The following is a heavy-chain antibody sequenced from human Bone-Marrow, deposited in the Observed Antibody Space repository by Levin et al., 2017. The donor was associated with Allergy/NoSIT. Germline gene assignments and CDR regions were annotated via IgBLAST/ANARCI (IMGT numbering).Heavy chain of an antibody. V-gene: IGHV3-48*03. Sequence: GESLKISCAASGFTFSTYEMNWVRQAPGKGLQWVSYISNSGSSIYYADSVKGRFTISRDNAKNSLYLQMNSLRVEDTAVYYCARGGVEIAVTGGYYGLDVWGQGTTVTVSS. CDR3: ARGGVEIAVTGGYYGLDV. CDR1: GFTFSTYE. J-gene: IGHJ6*02. CDR2: ISNSGSSI. D-gene: IGHD6-19*01.